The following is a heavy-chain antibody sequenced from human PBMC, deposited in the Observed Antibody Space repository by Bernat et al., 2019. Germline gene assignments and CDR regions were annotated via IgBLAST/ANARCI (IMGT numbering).Heavy chain of an antibody. CDR2: ISAYNGNT. V-gene: IGHV1-18*01. CDR3: ARDRGSCTGGVGFFDY. CDR1: GYTFTNYG. Sequence: QVQLVQSGAEVKKPGASVKVSCKASGYTFTNYGISWVRQAPGQGLEWMGWISAYNGNTNYAQKLQGRVTMTRDTSASTAYMDLRSLSSDDTAVYYCARDRGSCTGGVGFFDYWGQGTLVTVSS. J-gene: IGHJ4*02. D-gene: IGHD2-8*02.